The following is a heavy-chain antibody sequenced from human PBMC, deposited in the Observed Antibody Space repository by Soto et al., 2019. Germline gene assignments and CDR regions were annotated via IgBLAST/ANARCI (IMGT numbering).Heavy chain of an antibody. Sequence: PSETLSLTCTVSGASISVHSYYWTWIRQPPGKGLEWIGSSYYSGTTYFNPSLKSRATISVDTSKNQFSLRLTSVTAADPAIYYCTRRYNWNDNYFVPWGPGALVTVSS. J-gene: IGHJ5*02. V-gene: IGHV4-39*01. CDR1: GASISVHSYY. CDR3: TRRYNWNDNYFVP. D-gene: IGHD1-20*01. CDR2: SYYSGTT.